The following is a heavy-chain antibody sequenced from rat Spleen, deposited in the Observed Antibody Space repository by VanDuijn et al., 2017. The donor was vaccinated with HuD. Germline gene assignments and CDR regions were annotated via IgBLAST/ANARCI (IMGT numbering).Heavy chain of an antibody. CDR1: GFSLISNG. CDR2: ISSGGNT. CDR3: TRDYSGLFDY. Sequence: QVQLKESGPGLVQPSQTLSLTCTVSGFSLISNGVSWVRQPPGKGLEWIAAISSGGNTYYNSALKSRLSISRDTSKSQVFLKMNSLQTEDTAIYFCTRDYSGLFDYWGQGVMVTVSS. V-gene: IGHV2S8*01. D-gene: IGHD1-1*01. J-gene: IGHJ2*01.